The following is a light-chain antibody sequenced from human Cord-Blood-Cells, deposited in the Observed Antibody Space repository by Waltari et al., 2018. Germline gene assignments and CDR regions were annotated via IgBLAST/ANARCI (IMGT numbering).Light chain of an antibody. CDR1: QSVSSY. J-gene: IGKJ3*01. Sequence: EIVLTQSPATLSLSPGERATLSCRVSQSVSSYLAWYQQKPGQAPRLLIYDASNRATGIPARFSGSGSGTDFTLTISSLEPEDFAVYYCQQRINWPFTFGPGTKVDIK. V-gene: IGKV3-11*01. CDR2: DAS. CDR3: QQRINWPFT.